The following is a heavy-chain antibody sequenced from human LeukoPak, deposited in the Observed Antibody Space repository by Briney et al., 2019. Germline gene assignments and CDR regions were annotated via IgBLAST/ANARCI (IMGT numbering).Heavy chain of an antibody. CDR1: GGSISSGSYY. J-gene: IGHJ6*03. Sequence: SETLSLTCTVSGGSISSGSYYWSWIRQPAGKGLEWIGRIYTSGSTNYNPSLKSRVTISVDTSKNQFSLKLSSVTAADTAVYYCARWSAGYYYMDVWGKGTTVTISS. V-gene: IGHV4-61*02. D-gene: IGHD6-25*01. CDR2: IYTSGST. CDR3: ARWSAGYYYMDV.